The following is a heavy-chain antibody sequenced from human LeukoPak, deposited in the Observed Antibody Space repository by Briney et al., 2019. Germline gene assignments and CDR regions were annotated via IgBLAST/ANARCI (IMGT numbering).Heavy chain of an antibody. CDR1: GFTFSSYA. V-gene: IGHV3-48*04. CDR2: ISSSGSTI. CDR3: ARDSGSYSFDY. J-gene: IGHJ4*02. Sequence: GGSLRLSCAASGFTFSSYAMSWVRQAPGKGLEWVSYISSSGSTIYYADSVKGRFTISRDNAKNSLYLQMNSLRAEDTAVYYCARDSGSYSFDYWGQGTLVTVSS. D-gene: IGHD1-26*01.